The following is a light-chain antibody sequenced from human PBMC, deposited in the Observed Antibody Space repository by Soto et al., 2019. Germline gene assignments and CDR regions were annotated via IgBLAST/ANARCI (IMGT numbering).Light chain of an antibody. CDR1: SSDVGGYNY. V-gene: IGLV2-14*01. CDR3: SSYTSRSTVV. J-gene: IGLJ2*01. CDR2: DVS. Sequence: QSALTQPASVSGSPGQSITISCTGTSSDVGGYNYVSWYQQHPGKAPKLMIYDVSNRPSGVSNRFSGSKSGNTASLTISGLQAEDVADYYCSSYTSRSTVVFGGGTKLTVL.